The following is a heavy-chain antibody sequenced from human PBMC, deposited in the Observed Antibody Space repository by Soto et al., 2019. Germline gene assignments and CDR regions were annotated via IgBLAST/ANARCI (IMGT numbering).Heavy chain of an antibody. CDR2: INPGGVST. V-gene: IGHV1-46*01. CDR1: GYTFTTYY. CDR3: ARWRNGENVVYWYFDL. D-gene: IGHD4-17*01. J-gene: IGHJ2*01. Sequence: QVQLVQSGAELKKPGASVEVSCKASGYTFTTYYIHWVRHAPGQGLEGMGVINPGGVSTKYAQKFQERVTMTIYTSTSTVYMDLRSLRSEDTAVYFCARWRNGENVVYWYFDLWGRGTLVTVSP.